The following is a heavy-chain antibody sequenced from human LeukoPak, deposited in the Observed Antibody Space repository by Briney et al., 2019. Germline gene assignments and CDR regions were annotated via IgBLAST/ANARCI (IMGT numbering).Heavy chain of an antibody. V-gene: IGHV3-7*01. CDR2: IKEDGSEN. CDR3: ARQRYSDY. Sequence: GGSLRLSCAASGFTFSRYWMTWVRQAPGKGLEWVANIKEDGSENSYVESVKGRFTISRDNAKNSLYLQLNSLRAEDTAVYFCARQRYSDYWGQGTLVTVS. D-gene: IGHD1-1*01. CDR1: GFTFSRYW. J-gene: IGHJ4*02.